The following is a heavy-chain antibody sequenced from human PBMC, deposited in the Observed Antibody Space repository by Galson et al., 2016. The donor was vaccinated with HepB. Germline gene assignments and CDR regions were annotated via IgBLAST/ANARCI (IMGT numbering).Heavy chain of an antibody. J-gene: IGHJ4*02. Sequence: SLRLSCAASGCTFSDYWVAWVRQTPGEGLEWVANIKQDGSEKYYVDSVKGRFTISRDNAKNSLYLQMNSLRPEDTAVYYCSSAAYHYGSNGYYLAYWGQGTLVTVSS. CDR1: GCTFSDYW. CDR3: SSAAYHYGSNGYYLAY. D-gene: IGHD3-22*01. CDR2: IKQDGSEK. V-gene: IGHV3-7*05.